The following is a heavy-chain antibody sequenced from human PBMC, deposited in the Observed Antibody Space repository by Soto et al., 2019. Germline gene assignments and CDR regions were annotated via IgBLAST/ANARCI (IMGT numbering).Heavy chain of an antibody. Sequence: QLQLVQSGAEVKKPGSSVKVSCKASGGTFSSYAISWVRQAPGQGLEWMGGIIPIFGTANYAQKFQGRVTITADESTSTAYMELSSLRSEDTAVYYCARDAGWELLPYYYGMDVWGQGTTVTVSS. J-gene: IGHJ6*02. CDR3: ARDAGWELLPYYYGMDV. V-gene: IGHV1-69*01. CDR1: GGTFSSYA. D-gene: IGHD1-26*01. CDR2: IIPIFGTA.